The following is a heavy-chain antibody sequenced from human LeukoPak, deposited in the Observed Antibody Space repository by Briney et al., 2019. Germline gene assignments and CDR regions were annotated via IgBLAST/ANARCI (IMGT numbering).Heavy chain of an antibody. Sequence: PGGSLRLSCAASGFTFSTYWMSWVRQAPGKGLEWVANIKQDGSEKYYVDSVKGRFTISRDNAKNSLNLQMNSLRAEDTAVYYCARSYYDSKGDAFDIWGQGTMVTVSS. V-gene: IGHV3-7*01. CDR1: GFTFSTYW. J-gene: IGHJ3*02. CDR3: ARSYYDSKGDAFDI. D-gene: IGHD3-22*01. CDR2: IKQDGSEK.